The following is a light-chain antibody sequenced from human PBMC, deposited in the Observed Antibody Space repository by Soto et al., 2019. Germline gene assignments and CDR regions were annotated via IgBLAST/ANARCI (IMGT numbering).Light chain of an antibody. CDR2: AAS. Sequence: DIQMTQSPSSLSASVGDRVTITCRASQSISSYLNWYQQKPGKAPKLLIYAASSLQSGVPSRFSGSGSGTDFTLTISSLQPEDVATYYCQQSYSTLQTFGGGTKVEIK. J-gene: IGKJ4*02. CDR1: QSISSY. V-gene: IGKV1-39*01. CDR3: QQSYSTLQT.